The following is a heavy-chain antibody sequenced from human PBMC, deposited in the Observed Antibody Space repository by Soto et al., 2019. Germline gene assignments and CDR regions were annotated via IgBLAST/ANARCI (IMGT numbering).Heavy chain of an antibody. CDR3: AKSRYSDSSGDFYDY. J-gene: IGHJ4*02. CDR2: IGGSGRTT. V-gene: IGHV3-23*01. D-gene: IGHD3-22*01. Sequence: HPGGSLRLSCAASGFTFSNYAMSWVRQAPGKGLEWVSGIGGSGRTTYYADFVKGRFTISRDNSNNTLFLQMNSLRAEDTAVYYCAKSRYSDSSGDFYDYWGQGTLVTVSS. CDR1: GFTFSNYA.